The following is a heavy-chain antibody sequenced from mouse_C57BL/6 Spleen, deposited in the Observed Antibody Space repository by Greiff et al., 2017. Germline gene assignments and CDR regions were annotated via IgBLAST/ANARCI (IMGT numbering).Heavy chain of an antibody. J-gene: IGHJ1*03. D-gene: IGHD1-1*01. CDR1: GYTFTSYW. CDR3: ARILITTVVATGYFDV. Sequence: QVQLQQPGAELVRPGSSVKLSCKASGYTFTSYWMDWVKQRPGQGLEWIGNIYPSDSETHYNQKFKDKATLTVDKSSSTAYMQLSSLTSEDSAVYYCARILITTVVATGYFDVWGTGTTGTVSS. V-gene: IGHV1-61*01. CDR2: IYPSDSET.